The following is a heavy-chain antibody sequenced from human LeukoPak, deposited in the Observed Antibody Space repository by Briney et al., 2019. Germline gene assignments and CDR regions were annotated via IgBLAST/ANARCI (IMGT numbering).Heavy chain of an antibody. CDR1: GGSISSYY. J-gene: IGHJ5*02. CDR3: ARVRLTIFGVVKGSTNWFDP. D-gene: IGHD3-3*01. CDR2: IYYSGST. V-gene: IGHV4-59*12. Sequence: SETLSLTCTVSGGSISSYYWSWIRQPPGKGLEWIGYIYYSGSTNYNPSLKSRVTISVDTSKNQFSLKLSSVTAADTAVYYCARVRLTIFGVVKGSTNWFDPWGQGTLVTVSS.